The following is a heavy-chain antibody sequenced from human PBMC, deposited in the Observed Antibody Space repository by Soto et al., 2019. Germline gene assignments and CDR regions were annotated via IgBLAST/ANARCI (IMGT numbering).Heavy chain of an antibody. J-gene: IGHJ4*03. CDR3: ALRTTGSYCNC. CDR2: IGASGAAT. D-gene: IGHD3-9*01. CDR1: GFTFSNHA. V-gene: IGHV3-23*01. Sequence: GSLRLSCAGSGFTFSNHANSWVRQAPGKGLEWVSGIGASGAATYYADFVKGRFIISRDNSKNTLFLQMNNLRAEDTAVYYCALRTTGSYCNCRGRVTLIIVCS.